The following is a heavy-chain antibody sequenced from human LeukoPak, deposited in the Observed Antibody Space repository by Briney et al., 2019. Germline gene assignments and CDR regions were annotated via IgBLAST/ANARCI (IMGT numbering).Heavy chain of an antibody. V-gene: IGHV4-34*01. J-gene: IGHJ4*02. CDR2: INHSGST. CDR1: GGSFSGYY. D-gene: IGHD3-3*01. Sequence: PSETLSLTCAVYGGSFSGYYWSWIRQPPGKGLEWIGEINHSGSTNYNPSLKSRVTISVDTSKNQFSLKLSSVTAADTAVYYCARLTPLKYYDFWSGLRAGFDYWGQGTLVTVSS. CDR3: ARLTPLKYYDFWSGLRAGFDY.